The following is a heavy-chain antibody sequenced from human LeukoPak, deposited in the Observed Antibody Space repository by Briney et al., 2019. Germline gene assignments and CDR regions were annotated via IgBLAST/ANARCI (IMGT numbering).Heavy chain of an antibody. CDR1: GYTFTSYY. Sequence: GASVKVSCKASGYTFTSYYVHWVRQAPGQGLEWMGIINPSGGSTSYAQKFQGRVTMTRDTSTSTVYMELSSLRSEDTAVYYCARYSSSCKWFDPWGQGTLVTVSS. CDR2: INPSGGST. J-gene: IGHJ5*02. V-gene: IGHV1-46*01. CDR3: ARYSSSCKWFDP. D-gene: IGHD6-13*01.